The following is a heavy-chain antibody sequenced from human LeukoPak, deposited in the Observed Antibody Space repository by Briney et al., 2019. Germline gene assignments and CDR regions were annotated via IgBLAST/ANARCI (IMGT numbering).Heavy chain of an antibody. CDR1: GVMFPSYW. V-gene: IGHV3-7*04. J-gene: IGHJ5*02. CDR3: ARRHHFGFLDA. CDR2: IKQDGSEK. Sequence: GGSLRLSCAASGVMFPSYWMTWVRQAPGKGLEWVANIKQDGSEKYYVDPVQGRFTTSRDNAKNSVYLQINSLRDEDTAVYYCARRHHFGFLDAWGQGTLVTVSS. D-gene: IGHD2/OR15-2a*01.